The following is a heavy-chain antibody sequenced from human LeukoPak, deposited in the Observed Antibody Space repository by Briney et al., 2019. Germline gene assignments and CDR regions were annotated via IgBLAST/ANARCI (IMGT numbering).Heavy chain of an antibody. V-gene: IGHV3-48*01. D-gene: IGHD5-24*01. J-gene: IGHJ4*02. Sequence: PGGSLRLSCAASGFTFSDYTMNWVRQAPGEGLEWVSYIGGSETTIFYADSVKGRFTISRDNAKNALYLQMNSLRAEDTAIYYCAREERLRYWGQGALVIVSS. CDR1: GFTFSDYT. CDR3: AREERLRY. CDR2: IGGSETTI.